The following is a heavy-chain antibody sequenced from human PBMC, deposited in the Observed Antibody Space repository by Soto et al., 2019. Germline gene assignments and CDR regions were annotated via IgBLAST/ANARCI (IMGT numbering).Heavy chain of an antibody. V-gene: IGHV1-58*01. D-gene: IGHD5-18*01. J-gene: IGHJ4*02. Sequence: SVKVSCKASGFTFTNSAVQWVRQARGQRLEWIGWIVVGSGDTNYAQKFQERVTITRDMSTSTAYMELSSLRSEDTAVYYCATDKGDSYGYGNYWGQGTLVTVSS. CDR2: IVVGSGDT. CDR3: ATDKGDSYGYGNY. CDR1: GFTFTNSA.